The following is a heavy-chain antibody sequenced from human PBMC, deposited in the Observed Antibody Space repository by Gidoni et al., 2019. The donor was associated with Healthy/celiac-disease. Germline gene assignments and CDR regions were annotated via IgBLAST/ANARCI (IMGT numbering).Heavy chain of an antibody. CDR1: EFPFSSYA. V-gene: IGHV3-23*01. CDR2: ISGSGGST. D-gene: IGHD1-1*01. J-gene: IGHJ6*02. Sequence: EVQLLESGGGLVQPGGPLGPPVPASEFPFSSYAMSWVRQAPGKGLEWVSAISGSGGSTYYADSVKGRFTISRDNSKNTLYLQMNSLRAEDTAVYYCAKSYNAYYYGMDVWGQGTTVTVSS. CDR3: AKSYNAYYYGMDV.